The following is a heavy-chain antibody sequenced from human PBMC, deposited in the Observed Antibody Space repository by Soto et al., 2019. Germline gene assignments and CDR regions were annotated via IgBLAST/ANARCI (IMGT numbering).Heavy chain of an antibody. J-gene: IGHJ5*02. CDR2: IYHSGST. V-gene: IGHV4-30-2*01. Sequence: SETLSLTCAVSGGSISSGGYSWSWIRQPPGKGLEWIGYIYHSGSTYYNPSLKSRVTISVDRSKNQFSLKLSSVTAADTAVYYCARAWVVRGVRFDPWGQGTLVTAPQ. CDR1: GGSISSGGYS. CDR3: ARAWVVRGVRFDP. D-gene: IGHD3-10*01.